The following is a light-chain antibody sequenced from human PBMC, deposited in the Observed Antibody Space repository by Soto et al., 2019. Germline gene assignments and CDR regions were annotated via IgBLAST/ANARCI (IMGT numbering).Light chain of an antibody. CDR2: EVS. CDR3: SSYAGSNNLV. J-gene: IGLJ2*01. CDR1: SSDVGGYNY. V-gene: IGLV2-8*01. Sequence: QSALTQPPSASGSPGQCVTISCTGTSSDVGGYNYVSWYQQHPGKAPQLMIYEVSKRPSGVPDRFSGSKSGNTASLTVSGLQAEDEADYYCSSYAGSNNLVFGGGTKLTVL.